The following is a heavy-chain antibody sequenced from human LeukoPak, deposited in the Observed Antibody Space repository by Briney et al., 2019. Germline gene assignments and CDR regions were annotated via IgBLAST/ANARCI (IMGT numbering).Heavy chain of an antibody. CDR2: IIPIPGIA. CDR3: ARGERGAAAWNY. CDR1: GGTFSSYA. D-gene: IGHD2-2*01. J-gene: IGHJ4*02. Sequence: SVKVSCKASGGTFSSYAISWVRQAPGQGLEWMGRIIPIPGIANYAQKFQGRVTITADKSTSTAYMELSSLRSDDTAVYYCARGERGAAAWNYWGQGTLVTVSS. V-gene: IGHV1-69*04.